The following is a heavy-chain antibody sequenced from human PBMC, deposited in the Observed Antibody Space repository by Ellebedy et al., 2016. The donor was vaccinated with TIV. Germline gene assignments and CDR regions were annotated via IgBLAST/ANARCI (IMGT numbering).Heavy chain of an antibody. V-gene: IGHV1-18*01. CDR1: GYTFSDYG. J-gene: IGHJ4*02. CDR3: ARDFRSDHASGWDDF. Sequence: ASVKVSXXASGYTFSDYGITWVRQDPGQGLEWMGWTSAKNGKTNYAQRLQGRVILTTDTSTTTAYMELRSLTSDDTAVYYCARDFRSDHASGWDDFWGQGTLVTVSS. D-gene: IGHD6-19*01. CDR2: TSAKNGKT.